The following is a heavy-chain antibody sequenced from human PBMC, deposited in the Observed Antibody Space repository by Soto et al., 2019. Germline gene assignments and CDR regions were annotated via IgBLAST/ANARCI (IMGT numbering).Heavy chain of an antibody. CDR1: GFNFNNFG. CDR2: IRTSSSYI. Sequence: VQLVESGGGPVKPGGSLRLSCAASGFNFNNFGMNWFRQTPGKGLEWVSSIRTSSSYIYYADSVKGRFTISRDNAKKSLYLEMSSLRVEDTAVYYCARDRAPFCGGDCGLVDVWGQGTSVTVSS. CDR3: ARDRAPFCGGDCGLVDV. V-gene: IGHV3-21*02. J-gene: IGHJ6*02. D-gene: IGHD2-21*02.